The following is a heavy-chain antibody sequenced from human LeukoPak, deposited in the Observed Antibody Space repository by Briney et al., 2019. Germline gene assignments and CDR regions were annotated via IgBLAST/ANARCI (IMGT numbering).Heavy chain of an antibody. Sequence: PQTLSLTCTVSGGSISSGGYYWSWIRQHPGKGLEWIGYIYYSGSTYYNPSLKSRVTISVDTSKNQFSLKLSSVTAADTAVYYCARVSAYSSSPPRYWGQGTLVTVSS. CDR3: ARVSAYSSSPPRY. V-gene: IGHV4-31*03. D-gene: IGHD6-13*01. CDR1: GGSISSGGYY. CDR2: IYYSGST. J-gene: IGHJ4*02.